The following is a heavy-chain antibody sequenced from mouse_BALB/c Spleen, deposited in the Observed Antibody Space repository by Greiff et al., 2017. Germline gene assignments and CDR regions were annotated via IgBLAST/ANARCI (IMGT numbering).Heavy chain of an antibody. CDR3: ARWGYDHFDY. D-gene: IGHD2-14*01. CDR2: IYPGSGST. V-gene: IGHV1-55*01. J-gene: IGHJ2*01. CDR1: GYNFTSYW. Sequence: QVQLQQPGAELVKPGTSVKLSCKASGYNFTSYWINWVKLRPGQGLEWIGDIYPGSGSTNYNEKFKSKATLTVDTSSSTAYMQLSSLASEDSALYYCARWGYDHFDYWGQGTTLTVSS.